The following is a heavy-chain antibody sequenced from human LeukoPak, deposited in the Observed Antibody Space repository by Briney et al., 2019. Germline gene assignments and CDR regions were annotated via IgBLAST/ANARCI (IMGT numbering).Heavy chain of an antibody. V-gene: IGHV3-73*01. J-gene: IGHJ3*02. CDR3: TRLGGDPASDDAFDI. Sequence: PGGSLRLSCAASGFTFSGSAMHWVRQASGKGLEWVGRIRSKANSYATAYAASVKGRFTISRDDSKNTAYLQMNSLKTEDTAVYYCTRLGGDPASDDAFDIWGQGTMVTVSS. D-gene: IGHD2-21*02. CDR2: IRSKANSYAT. CDR1: GFTFSGSA.